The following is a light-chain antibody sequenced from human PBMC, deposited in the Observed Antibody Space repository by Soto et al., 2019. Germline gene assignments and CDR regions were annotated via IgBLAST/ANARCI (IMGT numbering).Light chain of an antibody. V-gene: IGLV1-44*01. CDR2: SNN. Sequence: RQTVTNSCKKSRTNIGRNTVNWYQQLPGTAPKLLIYSNNQRPSGVPDRFLGSKSGTSASLAISGLKSEDEVDYYCAAWDDSRKGNVFGTGTKVTVL. CDR3: AAWDDSRKGNV. J-gene: IGLJ1*01. CDR1: RTNIGRNT.